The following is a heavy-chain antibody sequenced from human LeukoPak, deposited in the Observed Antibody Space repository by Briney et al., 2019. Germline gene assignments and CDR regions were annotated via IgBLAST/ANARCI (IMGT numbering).Heavy chain of an antibody. CDR3: AKGGGSGSLMAYNWFDP. J-gene: IGHJ5*02. D-gene: IGHD3-10*01. CDR2: ISISGDDT. V-gene: IGHV3-23*01. CDR1: GFAFNTCA. Sequence: GGSLRLSCAVSGFAFNTCAMTWVRQAPGKGLEWVSIISISGDDTFYADSVKGRFTISRDNSKNTLYLQMNSLRAEDTAVYYCAKGGGSGSLMAYNWFDPWGQGTLVTVSS.